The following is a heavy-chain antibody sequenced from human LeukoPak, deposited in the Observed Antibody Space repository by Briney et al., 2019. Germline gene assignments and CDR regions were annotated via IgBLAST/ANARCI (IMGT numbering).Heavy chain of an antibody. CDR2: INTNTGNP. V-gene: IGHV7-4-1*02. D-gene: IGHD3-10*01. CDR1: GYTFTSYA. J-gene: IGHJ5*02. CDR3: AREGGVRGVIISSWFDP. Sequence: ASVKVSCKASGYTFTSYALNWVRQAPGQGLEWMGWINTNTGNPTYAQGFTGRFVFSLDTSVSTAYLQISSLKAEDTAVYYCAREGGVRGVIISSWFDPWGQGTLVTVSS.